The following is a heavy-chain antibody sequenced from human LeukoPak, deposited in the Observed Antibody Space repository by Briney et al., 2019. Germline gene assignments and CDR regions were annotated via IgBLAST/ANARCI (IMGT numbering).Heavy chain of an antibody. J-gene: IGHJ6*02. Sequence: GGSLRLSCAASGFTFSSYAMSWVRQAPGKGLEWVSAISGSGGSTYYADSVKGRFTISRDNSKNTLYLQMNSLRAEDTAVYYCGATVTTGRDYYYGMDVWGQGTTVTVSS. CDR3: GATVTTGRDYYYGMDV. CDR1: GFTFSSYA. V-gene: IGHV3-23*01. CDR2: ISGSGGST. D-gene: IGHD4-17*01.